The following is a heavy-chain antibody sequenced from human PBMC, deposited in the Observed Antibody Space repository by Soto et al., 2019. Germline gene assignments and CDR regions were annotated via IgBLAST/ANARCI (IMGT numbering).Heavy chain of an antibody. CDR1: GYTFTSYD. CDR3: ARGRPGVIAGWQEPFDY. V-gene: IGHV1-8*01. CDR2: MNPNSGNT. J-gene: IGHJ4*02. Sequence: VASVKVSCKASGYTFTSYDINWVRQATGQGLEWMGWMNPNSGNTGYAQKFQGRVTMTRNTSISTAYMELSSLRSEDTAVYYCARGRPGVIAGWQEPFDYWGQGTLVTVSS. D-gene: IGHD6-19*01.